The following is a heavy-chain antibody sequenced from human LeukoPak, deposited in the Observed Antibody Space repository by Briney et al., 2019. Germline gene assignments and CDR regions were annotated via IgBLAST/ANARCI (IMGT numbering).Heavy chain of an antibody. V-gene: IGHV3-23*01. CDR1: GFTFSSYA. CDR3: AKVPGEHGVLDY. J-gene: IGHJ4*02. D-gene: IGHD1/OR15-1a*01. CDR2: ISGSGGST. Sequence: GSLRLSCAASGFTFSSYAMSWVRQAPGKGLEWVSAISGSGGSTYYADSEKGRFTISRDNSKNTLYLQMNSLRAEDTAVYYCAKVPGEHGVLDYWGRGTLVTVSS.